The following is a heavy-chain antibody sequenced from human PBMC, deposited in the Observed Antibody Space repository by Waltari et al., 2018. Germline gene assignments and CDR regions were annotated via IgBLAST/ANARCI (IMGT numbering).Heavy chain of an antibody. D-gene: IGHD6-6*01. CDR3: TTDRGIGPRPLFDS. J-gene: IGHJ4*02. CDR1: GFSVTHAR. CDR2: IKSRTDGGTT. Sequence: DVQLVESGGGLLKPGGSLRLSWAVSGFSVTHARMGWVRQAPGKGLVWVGRIKSRTDGGTTDYATPVKGRFSISRDESQNTLYLQMNSLKTEDTAFYHCTTDRGIGPRPLFDSWGQGTLVTVSS. V-gene: IGHV3-15*01.